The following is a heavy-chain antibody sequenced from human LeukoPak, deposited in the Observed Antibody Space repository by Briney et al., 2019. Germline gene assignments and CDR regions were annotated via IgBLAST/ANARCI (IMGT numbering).Heavy chain of an antibody. D-gene: IGHD4-17*01. V-gene: IGHV3-49*03. Sequence: GGSLRLSCTASGFTFGDYAMSWFRQAPGKGLEWVGFIRSKAYGGTIEYAASVKGRFTISRDDSKSIAYLQMNSLKTEDTAVYYCARDQGYGDYFDYWGQGTLVTVSS. CDR2: IRSKAYGGTI. CDR3: ARDQGYGDYFDY. CDR1: GFTFGDYA. J-gene: IGHJ4*02.